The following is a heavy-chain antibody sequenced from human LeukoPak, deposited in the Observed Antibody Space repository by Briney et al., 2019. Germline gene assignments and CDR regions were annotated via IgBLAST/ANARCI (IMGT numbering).Heavy chain of an antibody. CDR1: GGFISSYY. CDR3: ARGPVVAATTGYYYYMDV. CDR2: IYTSGST. V-gene: IGHV4-4*07. D-gene: IGHD2-15*01. J-gene: IGHJ6*03. Sequence: LGTPFLPCTVSGGFISSYYWSWIRQPPREGLGGIGRIYTSGSTNYNPSLKSRVTMSVDTSKNQFSLKLSSVTAADTAVYYCARGPVVAATTGYYYYMDVWGKGTTVTISS.